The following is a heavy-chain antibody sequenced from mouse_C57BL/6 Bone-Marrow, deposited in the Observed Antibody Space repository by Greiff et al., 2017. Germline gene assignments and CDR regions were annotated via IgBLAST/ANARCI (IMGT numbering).Heavy chain of an antibody. V-gene: IGHV1-64*01. CDR3: ARKWGYYYCSSYWYFDV. D-gene: IGHD1-1*01. CDR1: GYTFTSYW. Sequence: VQLQQPGAELVKPGASVKLSCKASGYTFTSYWMHWVKQRPGQGLEWIGMIHPNSGSTNYNEKFKSKATLTVDKSSSTAYMQLSSLTSEDSAVYYCARKWGYYYCSSYWYFDVWGTGTTVTVSS. J-gene: IGHJ1*03. CDR2: IHPNSGST.